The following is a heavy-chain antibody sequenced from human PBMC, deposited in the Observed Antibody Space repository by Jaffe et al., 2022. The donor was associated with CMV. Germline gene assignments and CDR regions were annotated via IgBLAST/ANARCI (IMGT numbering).Heavy chain of an antibody. V-gene: IGHV3-43*01. D-gene: IGHD6-19*01. J-gene: IGHJ6*02. CDR2: ISWDGGST. CDR3: AKSIAVAGFSDYYYYGMDV. Sequence: EVQLVESGGVVVQPGGSLRLSCAASGFTFDDYTMHWVRQAPGKGLEWVSLISWDGGSTYYADSVKGRFTISRDNSKNSLYLQMNSLRTEDTALYYCAKSIAVAGFSDYYYYGMDVWGQGTTVTVSS. CDR1: GFTFDDYT.